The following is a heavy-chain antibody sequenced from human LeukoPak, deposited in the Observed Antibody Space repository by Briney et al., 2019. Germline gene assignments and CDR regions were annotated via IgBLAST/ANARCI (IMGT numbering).Heavy chain of an antibody. D-gene: IGHD6-13*01. V-gene: IGHV3-30*02. CDR3: AKDLSSWPWLIDY. Sequence: GGSLRLSCAASGFTFSTYGVHWVRQAPGKGLEWVALIRYDGSNKYYADSVKGRFTISRDNSKNTLYLQMNSLRAEDTAVYYCAKDLSSWPWLIDYWGQGTLVTVSS. J-gene: IGHJ4*02. CDR2: IRYDGSNK. CDR1: GFTFSTYG.